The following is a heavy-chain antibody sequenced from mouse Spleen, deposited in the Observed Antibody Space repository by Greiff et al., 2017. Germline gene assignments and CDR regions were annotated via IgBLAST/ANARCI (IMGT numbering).Heavy chain of an antibody. Sequence: VQLKESGPGLVKPSQSLSLTCSVSGYSITSGYYWNWIRQFPENKLEWMGYISYDGSNNYNPSLKNRISITRDTSKNQFFLKLNSVTTEDTATDYCARGVGSSLDFDYWGQGTTLTVSS. CDR1: GYSITSGYY. CDR3: ARGVGSSLDFDY. D-gene: IGHD1-1*01. CDR2: ISYDGSN. V-gene: IGHV3-6*01. J-gene: IGHJ2*01.